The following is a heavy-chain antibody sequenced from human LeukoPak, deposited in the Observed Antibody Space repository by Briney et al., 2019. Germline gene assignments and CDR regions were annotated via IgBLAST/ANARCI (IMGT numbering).Heavy chain of an antibody. CDR2: IYYSGST. Sequence: PSETLSLTCTVSGGSISSHYWGWIRQPPGKGLEWIGYIYYSGSTNYNPSLKSRVTISVDTSKNQFSLKLSSVTAADTAVYYCARALILNCSGGSCYSGAAFDIWGQGTMVTVSS. CDR1: GGSISSHY. CDR3: ARALILNCSGGSCYSGAAFDI. D-gene: IGHD2-15*01. V-gene: IGHV4-59*11. J-gene: IGHJ3*02.